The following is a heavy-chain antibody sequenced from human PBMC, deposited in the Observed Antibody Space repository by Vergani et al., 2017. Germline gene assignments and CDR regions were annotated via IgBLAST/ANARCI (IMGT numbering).Heavy chain of an antibody. CDR2: IKNTGDST. Sequence: VQLVESAGGVVQPGGSLRLSCAASGFTFSNFGMHWIRQAPGKGLEWVSSIKNTGDSTHYADSVKGRFTISRDNSKNTLYLQMNSLRVEDTAVYYCGRGSDNYNWGQGTLVTVSS. V-gene: IGHV3-23*04. CDR1: GFTFSNFG. J-gene: IGHJ4*02. D-gene: IGHD5-24*01. CDR3: GRGSDNYN.